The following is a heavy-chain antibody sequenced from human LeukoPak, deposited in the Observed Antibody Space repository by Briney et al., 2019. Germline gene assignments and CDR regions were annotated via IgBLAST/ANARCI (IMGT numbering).Heavy chain of an antibody. D-gene: IGHD2-2*02. V-gene: IGHV4-34*01. Sequence: SETLSLTCAVYGGSFSGYYWSWIRQPPGKGLEWIGKINHSGSTNYNPSLKSRVTISVDTSKNQFSLKLSSVAAADTAVYYCARGSRGVGRHNIVVVPAAIPRYYFDYWGQGTLVTVSS. J-gene: IGHJ4*02. CDR2: INHSGST. CDR3: ARGSRGVGRHNIVVVPAAIPRYYFDY. CDR1: GGSFSGYY.